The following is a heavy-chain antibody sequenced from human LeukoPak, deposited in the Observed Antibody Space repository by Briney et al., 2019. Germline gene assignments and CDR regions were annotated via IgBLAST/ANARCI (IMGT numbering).Heavy chain of an antibody. D-gene: IGHD2-15*01. V-gene: IGHV1-69*05. J-gene: IGHJ5*02. CDR3: ARALGYCSGGSCYQTNWFDP. CDR2: IIPIFCTA. Sequence: SVKVSCKASGGTFSSYAISWVRQAPGQGLEWMGGIIPIFCTANYAQKFQGRVTITTDESTSTAYMELSSLRSEDTAVYYCARALGYCSGGSCYQTNWFDPWGQGTLVTVSS. CDR1: GGTFSSYA.